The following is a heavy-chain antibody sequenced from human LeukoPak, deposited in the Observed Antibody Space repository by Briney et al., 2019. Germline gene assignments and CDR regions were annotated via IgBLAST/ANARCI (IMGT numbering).Heavy chain of an antibody. J-gene: IGHJ4*02. V-gene: IGHV4-61*02. Sequence: PSQTLSLTCTVSGGSISSGSYYWSRIRQPAGKGLEWIGRIYTSGSTNYNPSLKSRVTISVDTSKNQFSLKLSSVTAADTAVYYCAREGSTKLYYYDSRALDYWGQGTLVTVSS. CDR1: GGSISSGSYY. D-gene: IGHD3-22*01. CDR2: IYTSGST. CDR3: AREGSTKLYYYDSRALDY.